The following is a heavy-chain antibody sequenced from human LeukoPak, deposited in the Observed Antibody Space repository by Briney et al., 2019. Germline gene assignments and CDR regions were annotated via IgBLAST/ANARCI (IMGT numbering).Heavy chain of an antibody. V-gene: IGHV3-30*02. Sequence: GGSLRLSCAASGFTFSSYGMHWVRQAPGKGLEWVSFIRNDGSNKYYADSVKGRFTISRDNSKNTLYLQMNSLRAEDTALYYCARVASNYDFDYWGQGTLVTVSS. J-gene: IGHJ4*02. D-gene: IGHD4-11*01. CDR2: IRNDGSNK. CDR3: ARVASNYDFDY. CDR1: GFTFSSYG.